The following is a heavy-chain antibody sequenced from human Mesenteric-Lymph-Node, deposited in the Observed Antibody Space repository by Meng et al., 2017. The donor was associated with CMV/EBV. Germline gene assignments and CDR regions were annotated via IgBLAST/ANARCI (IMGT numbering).Heavy chain of an antibody. V-gene: IGHV1-2*02. J-gene: IGHJ5*02. Sequence: SGYTFSGYYIHWVRQAPGQGLEWMGWINPNSDDTHCAQKFQGRVTVTRDTSISTAYMELSNLRSDDTAVYYCARDRHWGIAAGNWVDPWGQGTLVPSPQ. CDR3: ARDRHWGIAAGNWVDP. D-gene: IGHD6-13*01. CDR2: INPNSDDT. CDR1: GYTFSGYY.